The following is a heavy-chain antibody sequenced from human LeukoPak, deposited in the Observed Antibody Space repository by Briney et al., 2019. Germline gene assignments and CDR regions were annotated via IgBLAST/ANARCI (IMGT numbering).Heavy chain of an antibody. CDR3: ARERGGNSPFDS. Sequence: ASVKASCKTSGYTFTGYYMHRVRHPPGHGLEWMGWINPNSRVTNYAQRFQGRVTMTRDTSISAAYMELRWLTSDDTAVYYCARERGGNSPFDSWGQGTLVTVSS. CDR2: INPNSRVT. D-gene: IGHD4-23*01. CDR1: GYTFTGYY. V-gene: IGHV1-2*02. J-gene: IGHJ4*02.